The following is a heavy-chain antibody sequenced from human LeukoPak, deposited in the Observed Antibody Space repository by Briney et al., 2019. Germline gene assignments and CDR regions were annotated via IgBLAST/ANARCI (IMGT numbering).Heavy chain of an antibody. CDR1: GYTFTGYY. D-gene: IGHD3-22*01. CDR2: INPNSGGT. CDR3: ARDARSGGYYDSSGYPYYFDY. V-gene: IGHV1-2*02. Sequence: ASVKVSCKASGYTFTGYYMHWVRQAPGQGLEGMGWINPNSGGTNYAQKFQGRVTMTRDTSISTAYMELSRLRSDDTAVYYCARDARSGGYYDSSGYPYYFDYWGQGTLVTVSS. J-gene: IGHJ4*02.